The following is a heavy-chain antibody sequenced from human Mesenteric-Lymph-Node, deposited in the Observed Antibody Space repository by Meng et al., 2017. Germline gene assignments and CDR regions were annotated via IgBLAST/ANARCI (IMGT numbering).Heavy chain of an antibody. V-gene: IGHV3-9*01. Sequence: GGSLRLSCAASGFTFDDYAMHWVRQAPGKGLEWVSGISWNSGSIGYADSVKGRFTISRDNAKNSLYLQMNSLRAEDTALYYCAKDTRLYYDSSGYLPGGVDYWGQGTLVTVSS. CDR3: AKDTRLYYDSSGYLPGGVDY. CDR2: ISWNSGSI. CDR1: GFTFDDYA. D-gene: IGHD3-22*01. J-gene: IGHJ4*02.